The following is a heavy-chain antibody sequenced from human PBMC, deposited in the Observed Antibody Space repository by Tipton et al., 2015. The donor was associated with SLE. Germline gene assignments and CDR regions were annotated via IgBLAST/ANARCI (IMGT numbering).Heavy chain of an antibody. CDR2: ISAYNGNT. CDR3: AREGDYGGNLGFDYFDY. CDR1: GYTFTSYG. Sequence: QSGPEVKKPGASVKVSCKASGYTFTSYGISWVRQAPGQGLEWMGWISAYNGNTNYAQKLQGRVTMTTDTSTSTAYMELRSLRSEDTAVYYCAREGDYGGNLGFDYFDYWGQGTLVTVSS. V-gene: IGHV1-18*01. D-gene: IGHD4-23*01. J-gene: IGHJ4*02.